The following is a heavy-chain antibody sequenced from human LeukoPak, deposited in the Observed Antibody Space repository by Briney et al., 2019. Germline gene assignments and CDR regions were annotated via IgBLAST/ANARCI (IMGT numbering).Heavy chain of an antibody. Sequence: PGGSLRLSCAGSGFTFSSTWMHWLRHVPGKGLVWVSRMNPDGGTTDYADSVKGRFTISRDNAKNTLYLQMNSLTVEDTAVYYCATAGSYRFDYWGQGTLVTVSS. D-gene: IGHD3-16*02. CDR2: MNPDGGTT. V-gene: IGHV3-74*01. CDR1: GFTFSSTW. J-gene: IGHJ4*02. CDR3: ATAGSYRFDY.